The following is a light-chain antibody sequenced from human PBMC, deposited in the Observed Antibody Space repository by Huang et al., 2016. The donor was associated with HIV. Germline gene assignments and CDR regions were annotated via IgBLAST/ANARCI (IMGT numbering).Light chain of an antibody. J-gene: IGKJ1*01. CDR2: AAS. Sequence: EIVMTQSPATLSVSPGERATLSCRASQSVNSDLAWYQQKFGRGPRLLLSAASTRAAGIPARFSGSGCGTDFTLTISDLQSEDFAVYYCQQYQSWPPTFGRGTKVEVK. CDR1: QSVNSD. V-gene: IGKV3-15*01. CDR3: QQYQSWPPT.